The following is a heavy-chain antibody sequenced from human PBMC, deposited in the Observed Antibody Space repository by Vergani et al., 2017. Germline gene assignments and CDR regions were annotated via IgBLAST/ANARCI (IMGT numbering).Heavy chain of an antibody. CDR2: SWYDGNNQ. CDR3: SRDRRIMYNWFDP. D-gene: IGHD3-16*01. Sequence: QVQLVESGGGVVQPGRSLRLSCAASGFTFSAYGMHWVRQAPGKGLEWVAVSWYDGNNQYYADSAKGRFTISRDNSKNTLYLQMNSLGVEDTAVYYCSRDRRIMYNWFDPWGQGTLVTVSS. J-gene: IGHJ5*02. V-gene: IGHV3-33*08. CDR1: GFTFSAYG.